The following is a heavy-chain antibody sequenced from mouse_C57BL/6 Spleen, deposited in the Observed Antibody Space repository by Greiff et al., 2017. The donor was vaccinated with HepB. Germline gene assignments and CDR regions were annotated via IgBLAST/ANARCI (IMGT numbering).Heavy chain of an antibody. D-gene: IGHD2-5*01. CDR2: ISSGGDYI. Sequence: EVQWVESGEGLVKPGGSLKLSCAASGFTFSSYAMSWVRQTPEKRLEWVAYISSGGDYIYYADTVKGRFTISRDNARNTLYLQMSSLKSEDTAMYYCTRGYSNYEGGAMDYWGQGPSVTVSS. V-gene: IGHV5-9-1*02. CDR3: TRGYSNYEGGAMDY. CDR1: GFTFSSYA. J-gene: IGHJ4*01.